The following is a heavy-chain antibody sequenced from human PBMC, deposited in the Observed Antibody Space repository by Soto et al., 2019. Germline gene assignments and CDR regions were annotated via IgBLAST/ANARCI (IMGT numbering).Heavy chain of an antibody. CDR2: IKQDGSEK. CDR3: ARVGGNWLSTRRNYYFDY. Sequence: EVQLVESGGGLVQPGGSLRLSCAASGFTFSSYWMSWVRQAPGKGLEWVANIKQDGSEKYYVDSVKGRCTISRDNAKNSLYLQMNSLRAEDTAVYYCARVGGNWLSTRRNYYFDYWGQGTLVTVSS. CDR1: GFTFSSYW. J-gene: IGHJ4*02. V-gene: IGHV3-7*01. D-gene: IGHD3-9*01.